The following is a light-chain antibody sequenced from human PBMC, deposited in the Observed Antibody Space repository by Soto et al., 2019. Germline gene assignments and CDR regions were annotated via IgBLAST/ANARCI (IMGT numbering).Light chain of an antibody. V-gene: IGLV2-14*03. CDR1: SSDVGGYNY. CDR2: DVS. Sequence: QSVLTQPASVSGSPGHSITISCTGTSSDVGGYNYVSWYQHHPGKAPKLMIYDVSNRPSGVSNRFSGSKSGNTASLTISGLQAEDEADYYCSSYRNSSTLVFGTGTKLTVL. CDR3: SSYRNSSTLV. J-gene: IGLJ1*01.